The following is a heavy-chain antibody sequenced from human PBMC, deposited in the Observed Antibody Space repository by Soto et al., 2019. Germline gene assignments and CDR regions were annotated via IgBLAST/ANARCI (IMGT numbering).Heavy chain of an antibody. V-gene: IGHV4-4*07. CDR3: ARADYEILTGSYAMDV. CDR1: DDFISSYY. Sequence: NPSETLSLTCTVSDDFISSYYWNWIRQPAGKGLEWIGRVSTNGATNYNPSLESRVTMSVDTSKNQFSLKLTSVTAADTAVYFCARADYEILTGSYAMDVCGQGTTVTVSS. CDR2: VSTNGAT. J-gene: IGHJ6*02. D-gene: IGHD3-9*01.